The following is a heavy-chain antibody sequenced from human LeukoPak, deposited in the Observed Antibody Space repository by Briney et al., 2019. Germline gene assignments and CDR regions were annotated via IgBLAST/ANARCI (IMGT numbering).Heavy chain of an antibody. CDR1: GFTFSSYA. D-gene: IGHD6-13*01. CDR2: ISGSGGST. CDR3: AKGGYSSSWYDDYYYYMDV. Sequence: GGSLRLSCAASGFTFSSYAMSWVRQAPGKGLEWVSAISGSGGSTYYADSVKGRFTISRDNAKNSLYLQMNSLRAEDMALYYCAKGGYSSSWYDDYYYYMDVWGKGTTVTVSS. J-gene: IGHJ6*03. V-gene: IGHV3-23*01.